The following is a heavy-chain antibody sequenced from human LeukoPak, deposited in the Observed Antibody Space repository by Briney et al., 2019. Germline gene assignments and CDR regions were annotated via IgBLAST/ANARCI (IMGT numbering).Heavy chain of an antibody. V-gene: IGHV3-30*18. CDR2: ISYDGSNQ. J-gene: IGHJ4*01. CDR3: AKDRLGALYYYDSSGYYRFDY. Sequence: GGSLRLSCAASGFTFSGYGMHWVRQAPGKGLEWVAVISYDGSNQYYADTVKGRFTISRDNSKNTLYLKMNSLRAEDTAVYYCAKDRLGALYYYDSSGYYRFDYWGQGTLVTVSS. CDR1: GFTFSGYG. D-gene: IGHD3-22*01.